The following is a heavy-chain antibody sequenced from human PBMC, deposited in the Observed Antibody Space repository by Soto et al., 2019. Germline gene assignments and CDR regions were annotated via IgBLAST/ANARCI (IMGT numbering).Heavy chain of an antibody. CDR2: IYPPDSDT. V-gene: IGHV5-51*01. CDR1: GYPFTTYW. J-gene: IGHJ6*02. D-gene: IGHD3-9*01. Sequence: GESLKISCQISGYPFTTYWIGWVRQMPGKGLEWMGKIYPPDSDTRYSPSFQGQVTMSVDKSISTAYLQWSSLKASDTAMYYCARTATGDDILTGYYAYGMDVWGQGTTVIVSS. CDR3: ARTATGDDILTGYYAYGMDV.